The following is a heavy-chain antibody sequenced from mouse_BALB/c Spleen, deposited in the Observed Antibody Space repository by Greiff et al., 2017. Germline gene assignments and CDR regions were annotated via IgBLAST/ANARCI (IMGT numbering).Heavy chain of an antibody. V-gene: IGHV1-67*01. Sequence: VQLQESGPELVRPGVSVKISCKGSSYTFTDYAMHWVKQSHAKSLEWIGVISTYYGNTNYNQKFKGKATMTVDKSSSTAYMELARLTSEDSAVYYCARSEDGYQRLCAMDYWGQGTSVTVSS. CDR3: ARSEDGYQRLCAMDY. D-gene: IGHD2-3*01. CDR2: ISTYYGNT. J-gene: IGHJ4*01. CDR1: SYTFTDYA.